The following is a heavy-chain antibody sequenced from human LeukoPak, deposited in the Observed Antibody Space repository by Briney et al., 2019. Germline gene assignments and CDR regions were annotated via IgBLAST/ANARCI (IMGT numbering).Heavy chain of an antibody. CDR2: IYHAGST. CDR3: ARYRYGGPADY. D-gene: IGHD3-16*01. Sequence: SETLSLTCAVSGYAIRTGYYWGWLRQPPGKELEWIGSIYHAGSTYYTPSLKSRVIIPVDTSKNHFSLSLNSVTVADTAVYYCARYRYGGPADYWGPGTLITVSS. J-gene: IGHJ4*02. CDR1: GYAIRTGYY. V-gene: IGHV4-38-2*01.